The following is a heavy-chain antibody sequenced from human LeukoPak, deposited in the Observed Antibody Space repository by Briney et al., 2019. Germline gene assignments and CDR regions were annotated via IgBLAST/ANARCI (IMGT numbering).Heavy chain of an antibody. CDR1: GFTFSRYG. J-gene: IGHJ4*02. CDR3: AKDRDILTGYLDY. D-gene: IGHD3-9*01. CDR2: ISYDGSNK. V-gene: IGHV3-30*18. Sequence: PGGSLRLSCAASGFTFSRYGMHWVRQAPGKGLEWVAVISYDGSNKYYVDSMKGRFTISRDNSKNTLYLQMNSLRAEDTAVYYCAKDRDILTGYLDYWGQGTLVTVSS.